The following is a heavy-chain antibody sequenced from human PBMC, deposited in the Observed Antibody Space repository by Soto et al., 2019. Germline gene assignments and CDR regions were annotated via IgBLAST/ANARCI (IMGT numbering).Heavy chain of an antibody. D-gene: IGHD6-19*01. CDR1: GGSISSGGYY. V-gene: IGHV4-31*03. Sequence: QVQLQESGPGLVKPSQTLSLTCTVSGGSISSGGYYWSWIRQHPGKGLEWIGYIYYSGSTYYNPSLKSRVTISVDPSKNQSPLKLSSVTAAVTAVYYCARERYSSGWYFNWFDPWGQGTLVTVSS. CDR3: ARERYSSGWYFNWFDP. CDR2: IYYSGST. J-gene: IGHJ5*02.